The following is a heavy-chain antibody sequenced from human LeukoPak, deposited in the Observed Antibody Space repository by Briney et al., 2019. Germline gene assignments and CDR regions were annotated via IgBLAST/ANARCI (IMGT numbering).Heavy chain of an antibody. CDR2: ISSSGSTI. CDR3: ATNLAYCGGDCYRPIDY. Sequence: GGSLRLSCAASGFTFSDYYMSWIRQAPGKGLEWVSYISSSGSTIYYADSVKGRFTISRDNAKNSLYLQMNSLRAEDTAVYYCATNLAYCGGDCYRPIDYWGQGTLVTVSS. CDR1: GFTFSDYY. D-gene: IGHD2-21*01. J-gene: IGHJ4*02. V-gene: IGHV3-11*04.